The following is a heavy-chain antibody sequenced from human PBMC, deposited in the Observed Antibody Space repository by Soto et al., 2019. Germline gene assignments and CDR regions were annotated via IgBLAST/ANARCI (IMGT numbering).Heavy chain of an antibody. D-gene: IGHD2-2*01. Sequence: GESLKISCKGSKYSFTNYWITWVRQMPGKGLEWMGTIDPSDSYTTYSPSFQGHVTISADKSITTAYLQWSGLKASDTAMYYCARPFCTSTACYHYFDYWGQGTLVTVSS. CDR3: ARPFCTSTACYHYFDY. CDR2: IDPSDSYT. J-gene: IGHJ4*02. V-gene: IGHV5-10-1*01. CDR1: KYSFTNYW.